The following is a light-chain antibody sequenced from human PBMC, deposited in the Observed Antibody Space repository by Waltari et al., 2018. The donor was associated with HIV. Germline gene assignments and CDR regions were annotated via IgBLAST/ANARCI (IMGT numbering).Light chain of an antibody. CDR2: WAS. V-gene: IGKV4-1*01. CDR3: QQYYSTPRT. CDR1: QSVLYSSNNKNY. J-gene: IGKJ2*01. Sequence: DIVMTQSLDSLAVSLGERATINCKSSQSVLYSSNNKNYLAWYQQKPGQPPKLLIYWASTREFGVPDRFSGSGSGTDFTLTISSLQAEDVAVYYCQQYYSTPRTFGQGTKLEIK.